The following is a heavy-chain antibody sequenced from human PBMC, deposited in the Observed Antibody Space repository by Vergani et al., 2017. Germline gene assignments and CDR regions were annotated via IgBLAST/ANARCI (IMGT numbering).Heavy chain of an antibody. V-gene: IGHV4-34*01. CDR1: GGSFNDYW. CDR3: ARRAERWETLLRDDFDV. D-gene: IGHD1-26*01. Sequence: QAQLQQWGAGLLKPSETLSLTCAIYGGSFNDYWWTWIRQPPGKGLEWIGEIRHDGITHYSPSLKSRVTISIDTSTHQFSPNLRSVTAADTAVYYCARRAERWETLLRDDFDVWGQGTFVTVSP. CDR2: IRHDGIT. J-gene: IGHJ3*01.